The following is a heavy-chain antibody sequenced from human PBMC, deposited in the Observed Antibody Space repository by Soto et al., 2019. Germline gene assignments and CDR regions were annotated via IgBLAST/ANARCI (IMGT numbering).Heavy chain of an antibody. CDR3: ARHIYDFWSGYYNY. V-gene: IGHV4-39*01. D-gene: IGHD3-3*01. CDR2: IYYSGST. Sequence: QLQLQESGPGLVKPSETLSLTCTVSGGSISSSSYYWGWIRQPPGKGLEWIGSIYYSGSTYYNPSHKSRVTISVDTSKNQFSLKVSSVTAADTAVYYCARHIYDFWSGYYNYWGQGTLVTVSS. CDR1: GGSISSSSYY. J-gene: IGHJ4*02.